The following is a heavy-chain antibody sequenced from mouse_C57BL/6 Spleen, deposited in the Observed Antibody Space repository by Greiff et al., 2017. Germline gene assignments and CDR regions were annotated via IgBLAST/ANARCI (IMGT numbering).Heavy chain of an antibody. J-gene: IGHJ3*01. CDR3: ARNYGYLFAY. CDR1: GYAFSSYW. V-gene: IGHV1-80*01. CDR2: IYPGDGDT. D-gene: IGHD2-2*01. Sequence: QVQLQQSGAELVQPGASVTISCKASGYAFSSYWMNWVKQRPGKGLEWIGQIYPGDGDTNYNGKFKGKATLTADKYSSTAYMQLSSLTSEDSAVYFCARNYGYLFAYWGQGTLVTVSA.